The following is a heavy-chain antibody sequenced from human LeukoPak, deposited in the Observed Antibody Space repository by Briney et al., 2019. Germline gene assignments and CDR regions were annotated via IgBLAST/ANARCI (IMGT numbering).Heavy chain of an antibody. J-gene: IGHJ4*02. CDR3: ARDFSQIRFLEWLSKGMVYYFDY. Sequence: GGSLRLSCAASGFTFSSYAMNWVRQAPGKGLELVANIKQDRSEKYYVDSVKGRFTISRDNAKNSLYLQMNSLRAEDTAVYYCARDFSQIRFLEWLSKGMVYYFDYWGQGTLVTVSS. D-gene: IGHD3-3*01. CDR2: IKQDRSEK. CDR1: GFTFSSYA. V-gene: IGHV3-7*01.